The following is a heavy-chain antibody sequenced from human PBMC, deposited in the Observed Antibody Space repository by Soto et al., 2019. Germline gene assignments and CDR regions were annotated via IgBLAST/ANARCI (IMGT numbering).Heavy chain of an antibody. Sequence: QVQLVQCGAEVKKPGTSVKVSCKASGYTFTSNGISWVRQAPGQGLEWMGWISTYNGNTNYAQKLQGRVTMTRDTSTSIAYMELRDLRSDDTAVYYCARDRYGDYGYWGQGSLVTVSS. CDR1: GYTFTSNG. V-gene: IGHV1-18*01. J-gene: IGHJ4*02. D-gene: IGHD4-17*01. CDR2: ISTYNGNT. CDR3: ARDRYGDYGY.